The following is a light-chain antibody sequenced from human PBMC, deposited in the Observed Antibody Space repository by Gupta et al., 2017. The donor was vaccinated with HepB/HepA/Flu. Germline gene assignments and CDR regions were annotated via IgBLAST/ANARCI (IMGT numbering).Light chain of an antibody. CDR2: WAS. V-gene: IGKV4-1*01. CDR1: QSVLYSSNNKNY. J-gene: IGKJ1*01. CDR3: QQYYSTPWT. Sequence: DIVMTQSPDSLAGSQGERATINCKSSQSVLYSSNNKNYLAWYQQKPGQPPKLLIYWASTRESGVPDRFSGSGSGTDFTLTISSLQAEDVAVYYCQQYYSTPWTFGQGTKVEIK.